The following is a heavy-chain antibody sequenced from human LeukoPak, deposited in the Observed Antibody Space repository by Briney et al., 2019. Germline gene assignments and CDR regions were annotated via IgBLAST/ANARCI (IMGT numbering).Heavy chain of an antibody. D-gene: IGHD3-9*01. CDR2: IYPGDSDT. V-gene: IGHV5-51*01. CDR1: GYSFTSYW. J-gene: IGHJ4*02. CDR3: ARLTGRYYDWSDY. Sequence: GVSLKISCKGSGYSFTSYWIGWVRQMPGKGREWIGIIYPGDSDTRYSPSFQGQVTISADKSISTAYLQWSSLKASETAMYDCARLTGRYYDWSDYWGQGTLVTVSS.